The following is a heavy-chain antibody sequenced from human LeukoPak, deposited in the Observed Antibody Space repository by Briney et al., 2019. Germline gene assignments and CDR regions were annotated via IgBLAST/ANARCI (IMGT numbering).Heavy chain of an antibody. J-gene: IGHJ2*01. V-gene: IGHV3-21*01. Sequence: GGSLRLSCAASGFTFSYYSINWVRRPPGKGLEWVSYISNDATDIYYADSVKGRFTISKDNAENSLSLQLNSLRGEDTAVYYCARYTAYGSGSYYRYFDLWGRGTLVTVSS. CDR1: GFTFSYYS. D-gene: IGHD3-10*01. CDR3: ARYTAYGSGSYYRYFDL. CDR2: ISNDATDI.